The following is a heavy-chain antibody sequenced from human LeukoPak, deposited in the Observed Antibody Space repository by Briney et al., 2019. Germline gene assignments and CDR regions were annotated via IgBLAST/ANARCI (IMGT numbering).Heavy chain of an antibody. J-gene: IGHJ3*02. D-gene: IGHD2-8*01. V-gene: IGHV1-69*05. CDR2: IIPIFGTA. Sequence: GSSVKVSCKASGGTFSSYAISWVRQAPGQGLEWVGRIIPIFGTANYAQKFQGRVTITTDESTSTAYMELSSLRSEDTAVYYCARHIVPVVVEAAFDIWGQGTMVTVSS. CDR3: ARHIVPVVVEAAFDI. CDR1: GGTFSSYA.